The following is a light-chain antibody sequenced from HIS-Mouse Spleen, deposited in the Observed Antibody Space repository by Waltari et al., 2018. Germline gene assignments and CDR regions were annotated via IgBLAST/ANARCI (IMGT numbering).Light chain of an antibody. V-gene: IGLV3-10*01. CDR2: EDS. CDR3: YSTDSSGNHRV. J-gene: IGLJ3*02. CDR1: ALPKKY. Sequence: SYELTQPPSVSVSPGQTARITCSGDALPKKYAYWYQQKSGQAPGLVIYEDSKRPPGMPCGCSGSSSGTMATLTISGAQVEDEADYYCYSTDSSGNHRVFGGGTKLTVL.